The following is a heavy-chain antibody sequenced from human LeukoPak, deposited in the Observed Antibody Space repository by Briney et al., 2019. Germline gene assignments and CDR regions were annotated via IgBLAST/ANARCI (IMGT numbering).Heavy chain of an antibody. CDR3: ASYYGSGSYYNSFFDY. CDR1: GFTFSDYY. CDR2: ISSSGSTI. D-gene: IGHD3-10*01. J-gene: IGHJ4*02. Sequence: GGSLRLSCAASGFTFSDYYMSWIRQAPGKGLEWVSYISSSGSTIYYADSVKGRFTISRDNAKNSLYLQMNSLRAEDTAVYYCASYYGSGSYYNSFFDYWGQGTLVTVSS. V-gene: IGHV3-11*01.